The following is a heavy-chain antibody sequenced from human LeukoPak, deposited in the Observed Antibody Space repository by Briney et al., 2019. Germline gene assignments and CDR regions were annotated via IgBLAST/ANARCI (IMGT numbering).Heavy chain of an antibody. J-gene: IGHJ5*02. D-gene: IGHD3-3*01. Sequence: SETLSLTCTVSGGSINSNSYYWGWIRQPPGTGLEWIGSIYYSGSTYYNPSLKSRVTISVDTSKNQFSLKLSSVTAADTAVYYCARGAYDFWIPNWFDPWGQGTLVTVSS. CDR2: IYYSGST. V-gene: IGHV4-39*07. CDR1: GGSINSNSYY. CDR3: ARGAYDFWIPNWFDP.